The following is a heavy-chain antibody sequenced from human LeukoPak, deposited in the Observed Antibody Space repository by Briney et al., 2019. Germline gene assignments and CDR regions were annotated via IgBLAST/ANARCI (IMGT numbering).Heavy chain of an antibody. CDR3: ARIGSGWYWDY. CDR1: GFTFSDYN. V-gene: IGHV3-21*01. Sequence: GGSLRLSCAASGFTFSDYNMNWVRQSPEKGLEWVSSLSGSSDHIYYADPVKGRFTISRGNAKNSLYLQMNSLRAEDTAVYYCARIGSGWYWDYWGQGTLVTVSS. CDR2: LSGSSDHI. J-gene: IGHJ4*02. D-gene: IGHD6-19*01.